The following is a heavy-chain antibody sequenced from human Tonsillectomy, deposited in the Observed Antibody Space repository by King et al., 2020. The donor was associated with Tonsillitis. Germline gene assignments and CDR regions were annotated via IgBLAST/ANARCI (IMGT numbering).Heavy chain of an antibody. CDR1: AYTVSGYY. J-gene: IGHJ4*02. CDR2: IHPNTGDT. V-gene: IGHV1-2*02. CDR3: ASAPTYTHYFDF. D-gene: IGHD4-11*01. Sequence: QLVQSGAEVKRPGASVKVSCKTSAYTVSGYYFHWVRQAPGQGLEWMGWIHPNTGDTSYAQKFQGRVTLTKDTSITTVYMDLTGLKSDDTAIYYCASAPTYTHYFDFWGQGTLVTVAS.